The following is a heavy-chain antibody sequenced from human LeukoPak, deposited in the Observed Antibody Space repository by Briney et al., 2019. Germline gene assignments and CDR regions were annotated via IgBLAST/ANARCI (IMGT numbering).Heavy chain of an antibody. J-gene: IGHJ4*02. CDR1: GGSFSGYY. CDR2: INHSGST. Sequence: SETLSLTCAVYGGSFSGYYWSWIRQPPGKGLEWIGEINHSGSTNYNPSLKSRVTISVDTSKNQFSLKLSSVTAADTAVYYCARDRLGGTAQDYWGQGTLVTVSS. V-gene: IGHV4-34*01. D-gene: IGHD3-16*01. CDR3: ARDRLGGTAQDY.